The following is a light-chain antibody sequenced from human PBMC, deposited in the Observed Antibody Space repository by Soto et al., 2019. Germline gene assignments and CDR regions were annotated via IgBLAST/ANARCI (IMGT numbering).Light chain of an antibody. Sequence: QSALTQPASVSGSPGQLISISCTGTSSDVGGYKYVSWYQQHPGKAPKLMIYDVSSRPSGVSNRFSGSKSGNTASLTISGLQAEDEADYYCSSYTSISLYVFGTGTKLTVL. J-gene: IGLJ1*01. CDR1: SSDVGGYKY. CDR2: DVS. V-gene: IGLV2-14*01. CDR3: SSYTSISLYV.